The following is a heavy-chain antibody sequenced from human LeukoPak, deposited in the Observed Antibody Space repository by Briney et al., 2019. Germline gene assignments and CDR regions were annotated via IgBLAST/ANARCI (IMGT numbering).Heavy chain of an antibody. CDR2: IIPIFGTP. CDR1: GGTFSSYG. J-gene: IGHJ6*02. V-gene: IGHV1-69*13. Sequence: SVKVSCKASGGTFSSYGISWVRQAPGQRLEWMGGIIPIFGTPNYAQKFQGRVTITADESTSTAYMELSSLRSEYTAVYYCARGSGTITMVRGVFYGMDVWGQGTTVTVSS. D-gene: IGHD3-10*01. CDR3: ARGSGTITMVRGVFYGMDV.